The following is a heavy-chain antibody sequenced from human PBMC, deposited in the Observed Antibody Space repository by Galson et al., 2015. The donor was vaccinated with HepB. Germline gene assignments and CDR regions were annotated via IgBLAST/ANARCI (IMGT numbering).Heavy chain of an antibody. D-gene: IGHD3-9*01. CDR2: IYYSGST. V-gene: IGHV4-39*01. J-gene: IGHJ5*02. Sequence: SETLSLTCTVSGGSISSSSYYWGWIRQPPGKGLEWIGSIYYSGSTYYNPSLKSRVTISVDTSKNQFSLKLSSVTAADTAVYYCAGLLRYFDWFKAGNWFDPWGQGTLVTVSS. CDR1: GGSISSSSYY. CDR3: AGLLRYFDWFKAGNWFDP.